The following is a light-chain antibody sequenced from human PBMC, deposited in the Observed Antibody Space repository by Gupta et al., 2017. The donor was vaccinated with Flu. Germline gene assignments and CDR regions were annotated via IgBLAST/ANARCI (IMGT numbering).Light chain of an antibody. CDR2: KTS. CDR1: QRINGW. V-gene: IGKV1-5*03. Sequence: DIQMTQSPSTLSASVGDRVTITCRASQRINGWLAWYQQKPGKAPKVLIYKTSSLESGVPPRFGGSGSGTEFTLTITSAQPDDFATYYCQQYLTYPYTFGQGTKVEIK. CDR3: QQYLTYPYT. J-gene: IGKJ2*01.